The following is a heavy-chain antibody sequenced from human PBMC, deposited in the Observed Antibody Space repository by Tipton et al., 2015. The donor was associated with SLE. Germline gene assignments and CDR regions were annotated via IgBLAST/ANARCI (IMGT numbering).Heavy chain of an antibody. CDR2: ISGGGGST. CDR1: GFMFSSYA. Sequence: VQLVQSGGGLAQPGGSLRLSCAASGFMFSSYAMRWVRQAPGKGLEWVSVISGGGGSTSYADPVRGRFTISRDNSKNTLYLQMDNLRGDDTAVYYCVPRQVDLDHWGQGTLVSVSS. CDR3: VPRQVDLDH. V-gene: IGHV3-23*04. D-gene: IGHD2-15*01. J-gene: IGHJ4*02.